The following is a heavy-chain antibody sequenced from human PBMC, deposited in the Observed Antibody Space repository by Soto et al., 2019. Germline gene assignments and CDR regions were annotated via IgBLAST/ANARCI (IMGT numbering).Heavy chain of an antibody. V-gene: IGHV4-39*07. Sequence: SETLSLTCSVSGDSISNSRFYWAWIRQPPGEGLEWIGSIYHTGNAYYNPSLKSRVTISVDKSKNQFSLKLSSVTAADTAVYYCARAYDYSSNWFDPWGQGTLVTVSS. CDR2: IYHTGNA. J-gene: IGHJ5*02. D-gene: IGHD4-4*01. CDR3: ARAYDYSSNWFDP. CDR1: GDSISNSRFY.